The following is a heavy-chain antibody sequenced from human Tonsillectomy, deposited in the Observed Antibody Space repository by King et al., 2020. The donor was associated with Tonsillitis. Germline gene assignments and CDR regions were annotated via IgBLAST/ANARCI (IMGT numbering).Heavy chain of an antibody. CDR3: ARDEAAAGIFDY. Sequence: VQLVESGGGLIQAGGSLGLSCEASGFIGSRHYMSRGRQAPGEGVAGVSCIYSGGKPLYADPGKGRFSISIDNSKNKLYLQMNSLRAEDTAVYYCARDEAAAGIFDYWGQGTLVTVSS. V-gene: IGHV3-53*01. J-gene: IGHJ4*02. D-gene: IGHD6-13*01. CDR2: IYSGGKP. CDR1: GFIGSRHY.